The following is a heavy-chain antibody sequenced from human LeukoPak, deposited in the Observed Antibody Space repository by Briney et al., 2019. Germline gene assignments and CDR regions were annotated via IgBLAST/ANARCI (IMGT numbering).Heavy chain of an antibody. CDR3: ARSVPDYTRFDF. V-gene: IGHV3-23*05. Sequence: GSLRLSCVASGFSFTDYAMDWVRQAPGKGLEWVSTFKTNYNQVYYAESVRGRFTMSTDNSKKTAYLQMNSLRVEDTALYYCARSVPDYTRFDFWGQGALVTVSS. J-gene: IGHJ4*02. CDR1: GFSFTDYA. CDR2: FKTNYNQV. D-gene: IGHD4-11*01.